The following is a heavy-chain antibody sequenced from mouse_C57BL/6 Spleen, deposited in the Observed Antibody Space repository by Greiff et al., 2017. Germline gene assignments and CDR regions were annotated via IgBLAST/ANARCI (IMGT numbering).Heavy chain of an antibody. CDR3: ARRDYDWYFDV. CDR1: GYSFTDYN. CDR2: INPNYGTT. D-gene: IGHD2-4*01. J-gene: IGHJ1*03. Sequence: EVQLQQSGPELVKPGASVKISCKASGYSFTDYNLNWVKQSNGKSLEWIGVINPNYGTTSYNQKFKGKATLTVDQSSSTAYMQLHSLTSAYSAVYDCARRDYDWYFDVWGTGTTVTVSS. V-gene: IGHV1-39*01.